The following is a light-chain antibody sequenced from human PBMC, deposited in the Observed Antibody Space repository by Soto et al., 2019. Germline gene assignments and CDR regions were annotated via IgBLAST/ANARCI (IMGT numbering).Light chain of an antibody. CDR2: AAS. Sequence: PLTQSPSSLSASVGDRVTITCRASQGISSYLAWYQQKPGKVSKLLISAASTLESGVPLRFSGGGFGTDFTLTISSLQPEDFATYYCQQLYRYPLSFGGGTKVEIK. CDR1: QGISSY. J-gene: IGKJ4*02. V-gene: IGKV1-9*01. CDR3: QQLYRYPLS.